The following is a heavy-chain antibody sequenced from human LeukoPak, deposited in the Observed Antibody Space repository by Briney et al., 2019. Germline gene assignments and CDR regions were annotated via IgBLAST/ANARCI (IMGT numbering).Heavy chain of an antibody. CDR2: MNPNTGNT. D-gene: IGHD3-10*01. J-gene: IGHJ4*02. Sequence: ASVKVSCKASGYTFTSYDINWVRQATGQGLEWMGWMNPNTGNTGYAQKFQGRVTMTRDTSISTAYMELSSLRSDDTAVYYCARKFLGSRGYYFDYWGQGTLVTVSS. CDR3: ARKFLGSRGYYFDY. V-gene: IGHV1-8*01. CDR1: GYTFTSYD.